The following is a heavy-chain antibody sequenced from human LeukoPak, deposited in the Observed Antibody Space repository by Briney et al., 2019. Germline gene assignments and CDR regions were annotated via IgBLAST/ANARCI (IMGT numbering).Heavy chain of an antibody. D-gene: IGHD3-3*01. Sequence: GGSLRLSCAGSGLTFSNHAMTWVRQAPGKGLEYVAESSGSGRDTYYADSVQGRFTISRDNSKNTLYLQMNSLRAEDTAVYYCAKDDPDYDFWSGPFYWGQGTLVTVSS. J-gene: IGHJ4*02. CDR1: GLTFSNHA. CDR3: AKDDPDYDFWSGPFY. V-gene: IGHV3-23*01. CDR2: SSGSGRDT.